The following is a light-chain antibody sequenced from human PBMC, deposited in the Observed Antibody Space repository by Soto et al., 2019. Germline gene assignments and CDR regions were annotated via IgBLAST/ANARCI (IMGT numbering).Light chain of an antibody. Sequence: QSALTQPSSVSGSPGQSVTISCTGTSSDVGGYNYVSWLQQHPGKAPKLMIYDVDKRPSGVPDRFSGSKSGNTASLTISGLQAEDEADYYCCSYAGGYTLVFGGGTKVTVL. CDR1: SSDVGGYNY. CDR2: DVD. J-gene: IGLJ2*01. V-gene: IGLV2-11*01. CDR3: CSYAGGYTLV.